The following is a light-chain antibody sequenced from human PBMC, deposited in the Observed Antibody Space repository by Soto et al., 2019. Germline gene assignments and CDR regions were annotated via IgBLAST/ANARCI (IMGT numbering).Light chain of an antibody. Sequence: QSALTQPASVSGSPGQSITISCAGTTSDSGGYDYVSWYQQHPGRAPKLMIFDVNSRPSGVSNRFSGSKSGNTASLTISGLRAEDEADYYCSSFTSSFTHVFGTGTKLTVL. CDR3: SSFTSSFTHV. V-gene: IGLV2-14*03. J-gene: IGLJ1*01. CDR1: TSDSGGYDY. CDR2: DVN.